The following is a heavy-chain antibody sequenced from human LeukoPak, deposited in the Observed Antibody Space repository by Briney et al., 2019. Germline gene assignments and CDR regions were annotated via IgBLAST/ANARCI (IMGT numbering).Heavy chain of an antibody. CDR3: ARSGYSPYDAFDI. J-gene: IGHJ3*02. V-gene: IGHV3-30*02. D-gene: IGHD3-3*01. CDR2: IRYDGSNY. CDR1: GFTFSSYG. Sequence: GGSLRLSCAASGFTFSSYGMHWVRQAPGKGLEWVAFIRYDGSNYYYADSVKGRFTISRDNSKNTLYLQMNSLRAEDTAVYYCARSGYSPYDAFDIWGQGTMVNVSS.